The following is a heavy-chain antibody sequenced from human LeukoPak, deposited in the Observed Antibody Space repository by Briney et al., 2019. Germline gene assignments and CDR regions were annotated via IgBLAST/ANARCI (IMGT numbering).Heavy chain of an antibody. CDR2: INWNGGST. V-gene: IGHV3-20*04. Sequence: GGSLRLSCAASGFTFDDYGMSWVRQAPGKGLEWVSGINWNGGSTGYADSVKGRFTISRDNAKNSLYLQMNSLRAEDTALYYCARDSWYYYDSSGYPFDYWGQGTLVTVSS. J-gene: IGHJ4*02. CDR3: ARDSWYYYDSSGYPFDY. CDR1: GFTFDDYG. D-gene: IGHD3-22*01.